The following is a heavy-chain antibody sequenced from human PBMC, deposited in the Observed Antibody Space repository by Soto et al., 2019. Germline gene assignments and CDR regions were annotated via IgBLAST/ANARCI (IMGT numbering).Heavy chain of an antibody. J-gene: IGHJ5*02. CDR2: ISGSGANT. Sequence: AGGSLRLSCAASGFTSSNYAMNWVRQAPGKGLEWVSTISGSGANTYYADSVKGRFTMSRDNSKNTLYLQMNSLRAEDTAVYYCAKSYCSSPSCSFGWFDPWGQGTLVTVSS. D-gene: IGHD2-2*01. CDR1: GFTSSNYA. V-gene: IGHV3-23*01. CDR3: AKSYCSSPSCSFGWFDP.